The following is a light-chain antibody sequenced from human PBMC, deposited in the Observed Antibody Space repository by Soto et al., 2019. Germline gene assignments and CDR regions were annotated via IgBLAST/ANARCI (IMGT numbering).Light chain of an antibody. CDR1: QSVTSY. CDR2: DVS. Sequence: EIVWTQSPATLSLSPGERATISCRASQSVTSYLAWYQRKPGQAPRLLIYDVSNRASGIPARFSGSGSGTDFTLTISSLQSEDFAVYYCQQYNNWPPLTFGGGTKVDIK. J-gene: IGKJ4*01. CDR3: QQYNNWPPLT. V-gene: IGKV3-11*01.